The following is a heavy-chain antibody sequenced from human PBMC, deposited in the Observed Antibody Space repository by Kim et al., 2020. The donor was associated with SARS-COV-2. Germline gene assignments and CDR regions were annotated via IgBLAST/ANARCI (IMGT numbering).Heavy chain of an antibody. CDR1: GGSISSSNW. CDR2: IYHSGST. CDR3: ARESSGWGGYYGMDV. V-gene: IGHV4-4*02. Sequence: SETLSLTCAVSGGSISSSNWWSWVRQPPGRGLEWFGGIYHSGSTNYNPSPKSRVTISVDKSKNKLYLQLSSVTAADAAVYYCARESSGWGGYYGMDVWGQGTTVTVSS. J-gene: IGHJ6*02. D-gene: IGHD6-19*01.